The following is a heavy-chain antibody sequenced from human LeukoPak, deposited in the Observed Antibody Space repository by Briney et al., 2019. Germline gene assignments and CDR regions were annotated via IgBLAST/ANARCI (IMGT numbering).Heavy chain of an antibody. Sequence: ASVKVSCKGSGYTFTSHGISWVRQAPGQGLEWMGWISAYDGNTRYAQRVQGRVTMTTDTSTSTAYMGLRSLRSDDTAVYYCARVARTGLGNDAFDIWGQGTMVTVSS. CDR2: ISAYDGNT. V-gene: IGHV1-18*01. CDR1: GYTFTSHG. CDR3: ARVARTGLGNDAFDI. J-gene: IGHJ3*02. D-gene: IGHD7-27*01.